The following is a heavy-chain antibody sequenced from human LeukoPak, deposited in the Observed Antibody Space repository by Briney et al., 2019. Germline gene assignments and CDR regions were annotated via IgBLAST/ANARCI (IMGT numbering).Heavy chain of an antibody. Sequence: GASVKVSCKASGYTFTDYYMYWVRQAPGQGLEWMGWTNLNSGDTHYAQKFQGRVTMTRDTSIATAYMELSSLTSDDTAVYYCARTLFGGPHDHWGQGTLVTVSS. D-gene: IGHD3-10*01. CDR3: ARTLFGGPHDH. V-gene: IGHV1-2*02. CDR1: GYTFTDYY. J-gene: IGHJ4*02. CDR2: TNLNSGDT.